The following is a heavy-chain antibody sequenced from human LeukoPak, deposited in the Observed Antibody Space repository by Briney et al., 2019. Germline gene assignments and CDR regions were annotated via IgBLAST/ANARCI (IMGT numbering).Heavy chain of an antibody. J-gene: IGHJ4*02. CDR1: GYTFTSYG. Sequence: ASVKVPCKASGYTFTSYGISWVRQAPGQGLEWMGWISAYNGNTNYAQKLQGRVTMTSDTSTSTAYMELRSLRSDDTAVYYCARAVSSSWYSEYYFDYWGQGTLVTVSS. V-gene: IGHV1-18*01. CDR3: ARAVSSSWYSEYYFDY. CDR2: ISAYNGNT. D-gene: IGHD6-13*01.